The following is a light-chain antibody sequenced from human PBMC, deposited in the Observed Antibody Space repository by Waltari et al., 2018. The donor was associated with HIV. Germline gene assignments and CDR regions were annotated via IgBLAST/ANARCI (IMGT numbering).Light chain of an antibody. Sequence: QSVLTQPPSASGTPGRRVTISCSGLSSHIGSHDVSSYQQFPGTAPKVLMSANNQRPSGVPDRFSASKSGTSASLAISGLHSEDEADYYCATWDDSLNGPLFGGGTKLTVL. J-gene: IGLJ2*01. CDR1: SSHIGSHD. V-gene: IGLV1-44*01. CDR2: ANN. CDR3: ATWDDSLNGPL.